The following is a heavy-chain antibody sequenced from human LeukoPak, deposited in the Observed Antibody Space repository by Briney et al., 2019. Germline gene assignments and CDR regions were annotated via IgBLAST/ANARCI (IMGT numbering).Heavy chain of an antibody. CDR3: AKNKVVPAAMLYYYYYYMDV. Sequence: GASVKVSCKASGYTFTGYYMHWVRQAPGQGLEWMGWINPNSGGTNYAQKFQGRVTMTRDTSISTAYMELSRLRSDDTAVYYCAKNKVVPAAMLYYYYYYMDVWGKGTTVTVSS. D-gene: IGHD2-2*01. CDR2: INPNSGGT. V-gene: IGHV1-2*02. J-gene: IGHJ6*03. CDR1: GYTFTGYY.